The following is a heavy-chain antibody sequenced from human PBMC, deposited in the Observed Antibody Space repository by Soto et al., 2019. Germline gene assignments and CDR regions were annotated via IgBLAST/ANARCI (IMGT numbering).Heavy chain of an antibody. V-gene: IGHV3-7*01. CDR1: GFTFSSYW. CDR2: VKEDGSEK. Sequence: EVQLVASGGDLVQPGGSLSLSCAASGFTFSSYWMAWVRQAPGKGLEWVANVKEDGSEKNYEDSVKGRFTISRDNAKNSLFLQMNSLRAEDTAVYYCRGGHDSGGDYWGQGTLVTVSS. J-gene: IGHJ4*02. CDR3: RGGHDSGGDY. D-gene: IGHD5-12*01.